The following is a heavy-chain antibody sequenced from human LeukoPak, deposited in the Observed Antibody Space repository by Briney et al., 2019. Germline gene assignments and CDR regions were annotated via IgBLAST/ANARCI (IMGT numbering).Heavy chain of an antibody. J-gene: IGHJ5*02. V-gene: IGHV4-61*02. Sequence: SETLSLTCTVSGGSISSGSYYWNWIRQPAGKGLEWIGRIYTSGSTNYNPSLKRRVTISVDTSKNQFSLKLSSVTAADTAVYYCAREGLNMVRGVIPKEAWGWFDPWGQGTLVAVSS. CDR3: AREGLNMVRGVIPKEAWGWFDP. D-gene: IGHD3-10*01. CDR1: GGSISSGSYY. CDR2: IYTSGST.